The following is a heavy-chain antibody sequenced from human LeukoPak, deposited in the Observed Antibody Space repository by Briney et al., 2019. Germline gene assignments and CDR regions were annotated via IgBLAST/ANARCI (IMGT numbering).Heavy chain of an antibody. CDR3: ARRYCSSTSCYRQLEY. CDR2: IIPIFGTA. CDR1: GGTFSSYA. Sequence: GASVKVSCKASGGTFSSYAISWVRQAPGQGLEWMGRIIPIFGTANYAQKLQGRVTMTTDTSTSTAYMELRSLRSDDTAVYYCARRYCSSTSCYRQLEYWGQGTLVTVSS. D-gene: IGHD2-2*01. J-gene: IGHJ4*02. V-gene: IGHV1-69*05.